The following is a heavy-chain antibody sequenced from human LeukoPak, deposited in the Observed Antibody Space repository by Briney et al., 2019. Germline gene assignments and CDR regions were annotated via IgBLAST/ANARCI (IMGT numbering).Heavy chain of an antibody. CDR3: SRGDYYYGSGSYFRYYYMDV. D-gene: IGHD3-10*01. Sequence: GGSLRLACAASGFTFSSYEMNWVRQAPGKGLEWIAFISSKGYGGTTEYAASVKGRFTLSRDDSNRIAYLQMNSLKTEDTAVYYCSRGDYYYGSGSYFRYYYMDVWGKGTTVTISS. CDR1: GFTFSSYE. V-gene: IGHV3-49*04. CDR2: ISSKGYGGTT. J-gene: IGHJ6*03.